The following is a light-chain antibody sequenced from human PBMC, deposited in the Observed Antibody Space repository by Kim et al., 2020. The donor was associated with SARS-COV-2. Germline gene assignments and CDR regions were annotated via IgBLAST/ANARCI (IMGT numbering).Light chain of an antibody. CDR2: GAS. CDR3: QQYGRSPPWT. V-gene: IGKV3-20*01. CDR1: QSVSSTY. Sequence: EIVLTQSPGTLSLSPGERATLSCRASQSVSSTYLAWYQHKPGQAPRLLIYGASNRATGIPDRFSGSGSGTDFTLTISRLEPEDFAVYYCQQYGRSPPWTFGQGTKVDIK. J-gene: IGKJ1*01.